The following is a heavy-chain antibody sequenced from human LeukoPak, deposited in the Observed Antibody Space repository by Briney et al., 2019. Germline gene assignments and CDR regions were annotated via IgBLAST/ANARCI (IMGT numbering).Heavy chain of an antibody. V-gene: IGHV4-59*01. CDR2: SSYSGSS. D-gene: IGHD6-13*01. CDR1: GGSIGTNY. CDR3: ARSDTHHIHSSSWHFDY. Sequence: SETLSLTCSVSGGSIGTNYWSWIRQVPGKGLEWIGYSSYSGSSDYNPSLKSRVTISVDTSKTQFSLYLNSVTAADTAVYYCARSDTHHIHSSSWHFDYWGQGTLVTVSS. J-gene: IGHJ4*02.